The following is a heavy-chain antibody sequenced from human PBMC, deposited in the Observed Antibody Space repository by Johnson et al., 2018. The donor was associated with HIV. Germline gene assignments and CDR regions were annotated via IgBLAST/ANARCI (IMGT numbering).Heavy chain of an antibody. D-gene: IGHD3-9*01. CDR2: ILYDGSNK. Sequence: QVQLVESGGGVVQPGRSLRLSCAASGFTFSSYAMYWVRQAPGKGLEWVAGILYDGSNKYHADSVKGRFTISRDNSKNTLYLQMNSLRAEDTALYYCVTVDDDILTGYYYDAFDIWGQGTMVTVSS. CDR1: GFTFSSYA. CDR3: VTVDDDILTGYYYDAFDI. J-gene: IGHJ3*02. V-gene: IGHV3-30-3*01.